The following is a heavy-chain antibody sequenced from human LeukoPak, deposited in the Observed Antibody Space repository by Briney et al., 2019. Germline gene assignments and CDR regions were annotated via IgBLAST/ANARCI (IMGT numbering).Heavy chain of an antibody. CDR1: GFTFSTYW. J-gene: IGHJ4*02. V-gene: IGHV3-7*01. Sequence: GGSLRLSCAASGFTFSTYWMYWVRQASGKGLEWVANIKQDGSHKYYVDSVKGRFTISRDNAKNSLYLQMNSLRVEDTAVYYCVREEGYWGQGTLVTVSS. CDR2: IKQDGSHK. CDR3: VREEGY.